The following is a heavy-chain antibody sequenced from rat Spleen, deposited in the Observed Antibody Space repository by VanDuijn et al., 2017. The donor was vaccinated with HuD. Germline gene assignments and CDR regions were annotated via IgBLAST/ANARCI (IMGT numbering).Heavy chain of an antibody. J-gene: IGHJ3*01. Sequence: EVQLVASGGALVQPGRPLKISCADSGLNFSNYDMAWVRQTPAKGLEWIASISTGGTNTYYRDSVKGRFTISRDDAKNTQYLQMDSLRSEDTATYYCARHGGLRNWFAYWGQGTLVTVSS. CDR1: GLNFSNYD. V-gene: IGHV5S13*01. D-gene: IGHD1-11*01. CDR3: ARHGGLRNWFAY. CDR2: ISTGGTNT.